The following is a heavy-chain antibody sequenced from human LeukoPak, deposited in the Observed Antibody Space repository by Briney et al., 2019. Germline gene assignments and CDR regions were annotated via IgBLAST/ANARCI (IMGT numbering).Heavy chain of an antibody. CDR3: ARDGGDGYEYVH. J-gene: IGHJ4*02. Sequence: GESLKISCKTSGFTFTNFWIAWVRQMPGKGLEWMGIIYPRDSRTRYSRSFQGQVTMSADKSISTAYVQWNNLKASDTAMYYCARDGGDGYEYVHWGQGTLVTVSS. V-gene: IGHV5-51*01. CDR2: IYPRDSRT. D-gene: IGHD5-24*01. CDR1: GFTFTNFW.